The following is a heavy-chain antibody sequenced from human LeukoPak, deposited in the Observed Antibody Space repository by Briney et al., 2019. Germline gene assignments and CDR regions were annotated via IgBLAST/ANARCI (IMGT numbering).Heavy chain of an antibody. CDR2: ISYDGSNK. D-gene: IGHD2-2*02. CDR1: GFTFSSYA. V-gene: IGHV3-30-3*01. Sequence: PGGSLRLSCAASGFTFSSYAMHWVRQAPGKGLEWVAVISYDGSNKYYADSVKGRFTISRDNSKNTLYLQMNSLRAEDTAVYYCASPDSNRYCSSTSCYTPIELGDHPFDFWGQGTLVTVSS. J-gene: IGHJ4*02. CDR3: ASPDSNRYCSSTSCYTPIELGDHPFDF.